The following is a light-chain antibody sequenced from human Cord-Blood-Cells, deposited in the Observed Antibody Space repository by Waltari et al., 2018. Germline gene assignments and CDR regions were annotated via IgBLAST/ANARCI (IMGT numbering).Light chain of an antibody. Sequence: QSALTQPASVSGSPGQSITISCTGTSSDVGSYNLVSWYQQHPGKAPQLMIYEGSKRPSGVSNRFPGSKSGNTASLTISGLQAEDEADYYCCSYAGSSTVVFGGGTKLTVL. CDR3: CSYAGSSTVV. V-gene: IGLV2-23*01. J-gene: IGLJ2*01. CDR2: EGS. CDR1: SSDVGSYNL.